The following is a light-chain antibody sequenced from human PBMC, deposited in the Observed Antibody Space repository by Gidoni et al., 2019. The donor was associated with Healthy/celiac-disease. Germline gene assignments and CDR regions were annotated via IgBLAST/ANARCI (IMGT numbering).Light chain of an antibody. CDR3: QQYYSTPLT. CDR2: WAS. J-gene: IGKJ4*01. CDR1: QSVLYNSNNKHY. Sequence: DIVMTQSPDSLAVSLGERATINCKSSQSVLYNSNNKHYLAWYQQKSGQPPKLLIYWASTRESGVPDRFSGSGSGTDFTLTISSLQAEDVAVYYCQQYYSTPLTFGGGTKVEIK. V-gene: IGKV4-1*01.